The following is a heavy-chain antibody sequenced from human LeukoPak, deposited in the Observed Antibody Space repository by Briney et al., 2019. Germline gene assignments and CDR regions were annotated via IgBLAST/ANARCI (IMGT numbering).Heavy chain of an antibody. V-gene: IGHV1-69*04. Sequence: ASVKVSCKASGGTFSSYAIIWVRQAPGQGLEWMGRIIPILGIANYAQKFQGRVTITADKSTSTAYMELSSLRSEDTAVYYCVWGSGSYPVYGMDVWGQGTTVTVSS. CDR2: IIPILGIA. D-gene: IGHD3-10*01. J-gene: IGHJ6*02. CDR1: GGTFSSYA. CDR3: VWGSGSYPVYGMDV.